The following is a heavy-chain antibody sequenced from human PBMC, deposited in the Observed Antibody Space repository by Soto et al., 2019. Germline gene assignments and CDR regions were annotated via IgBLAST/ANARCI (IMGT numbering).Heavy chain of an antibody. D-gene: IGHD6-19*01. J-gene: IGHJ4*02. CDR2: INSDGSST. Sequence: PGGSLRLSCAASGFTFSSYWTHWVRQAPGKGLVWVSRINSDGSSTSYADSVKGRFTISRDNAKNTLYLQMNSLRAEDTAVYYCARARIAVAGYDYWGQGTLVTVSS. CDR3: ARARIAVAGYDY. V-gene: IGHV3-74*01. CDR1: GFTFSSYW.